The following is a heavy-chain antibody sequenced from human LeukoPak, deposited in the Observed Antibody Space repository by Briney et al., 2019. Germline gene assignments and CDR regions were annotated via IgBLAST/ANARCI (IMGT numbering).Heavy chain of an antibody. CDR1: GGSISSSSCY. Sequence: PSETLSLTCTVSGGSISSSSCYWGWIRQPPGKGLEWIGRIYYSGSTYYNPSLKSRVTISVDTSKNQFSLKLSSVTAADTAVYYCARQHRPSGWYSSSSLDYWGQGTLVTVSS. CDR3: ARQHRPSGWYSSSSLDY. V-gene: IGHV4-39*01. CDR2: IYYSGST. D-gene: IGHD6-6*01. J-gene: IGHJ4*02.